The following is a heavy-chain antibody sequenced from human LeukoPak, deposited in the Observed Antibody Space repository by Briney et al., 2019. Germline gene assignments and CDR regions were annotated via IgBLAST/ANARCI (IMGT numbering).Heavy chain of an antibody. CDR1: GYTFTSYD. V-gene: IGHV1-8*03. CDR3: ASGPFLDV. CDR2: MNPNSGNT. J-gene: IGHJ6*04. Sequence: GASVKVSCKASGYTFTSYDINSVRQATGQGLEWMGGMNPNSGNTGYAQKFQGRVAITRDTSISTAYMELSRLRSEDPDVYHCASGPFLDVWGKGTTVTVSS.